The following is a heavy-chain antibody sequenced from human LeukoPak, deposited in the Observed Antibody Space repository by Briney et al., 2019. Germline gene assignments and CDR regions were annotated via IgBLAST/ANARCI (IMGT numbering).Heavy chain of an antibody. D-gene: IGHD2/OR15-2a*01. CDR2: VSGSGDAT. CDR3: AREGPRGNSQFDY. V-gene: IGHV3-23*01. CDR1: GFTFSSFG. Sequence: PGGSLRLSCVASGFTFSSFGMSWVRQAPVKRLEWVSAVSGSGDATYYADSVKGRLTISRDNSKNTLYLQMNSLRAEDTAIYYCAREGPRGNSQFDYWGQGTLVTVSS. J-gene: IGHJ4*02.